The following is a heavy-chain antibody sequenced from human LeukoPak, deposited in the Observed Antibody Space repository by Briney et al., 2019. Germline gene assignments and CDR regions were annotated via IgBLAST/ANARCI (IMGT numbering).Heavy chain of an antibody. CDR1: GFTFSTYN. CDR3: ARTAAAFDY. V-gene: IGHV3-21*01. J-gene: IGHJ4*02. CDR2: ITSSSSYI. D-gene: IGHD6-13*01. Sequence: GGSLRLSCAASGFTFSTYNMNWVRQAPGKGLEWVSSITSSSSYIYYADSVKGRFTISRDNAKNSLYLQMNSLRAEDTAVYYCARTAAAFDYWGQGTLVTVSS.